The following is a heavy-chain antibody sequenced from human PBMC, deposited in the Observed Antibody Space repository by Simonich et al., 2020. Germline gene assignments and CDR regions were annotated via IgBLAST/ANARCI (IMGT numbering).Heavy chain of an antibody. V-gene: IGHV4-39*01. J-gene: IGHJ3*02. D-gene: IGHD6-13*01. Sequence: QLQLQESGPGLVKPSETLSLTCTVSGGSISSSSYYWGWIRQPPGKGLEWIGSIYYSGSTYYNPALNSRVTISVDTSKNQFSLKRSSVTAADTAVYYCARHAGFAFDIWGQGTMVTVSS. CDR3: ARHAGFAFDI. CDR2: IYYSGST. CDR1: GGSISSSSYY.